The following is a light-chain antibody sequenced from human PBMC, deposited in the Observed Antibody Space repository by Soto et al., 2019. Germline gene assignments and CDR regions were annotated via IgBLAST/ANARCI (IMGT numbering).Light chain of an antibody. CDR3: SSYTSSSTRV. CDR2: EVS. CDR1: SSDVGAYDY. V-gene: IGLV2-14*03. J-gene: IGLJ1*01. Sequence: QSALTQPASVSGSPGQSITISCTGTSSDVGAYDYVSWYQQHPDKAPKLMIYEVSNRPSGVSNRFSGSKSVNPATLTISGLQAEDEADYYCSSYTSSSTRVFGTGTKLTVL.